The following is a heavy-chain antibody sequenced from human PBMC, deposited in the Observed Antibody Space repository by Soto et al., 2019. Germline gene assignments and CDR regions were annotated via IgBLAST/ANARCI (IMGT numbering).Heavy chain of an antibody. CDR2: IYSGGST. CDR3: ARQEYSSSSPLFDY. J-gene: IGHJ4*01. V-gene: IGHV4-39*01. D-gene: IGHD6-6*01. Sequence: QLQLQESGPGLVKPSETLSLTCTVSGGSLSSSSYYWGWIRQPPGKGLGWIGSIYSGGSTYYNPSLKSRVTVAVDPSKVPFSLTLSSVTAADTAVYYCARQEYSSSSPLFDYWGHGTPVTVSS. CDR1: GGSLSSSSYY.